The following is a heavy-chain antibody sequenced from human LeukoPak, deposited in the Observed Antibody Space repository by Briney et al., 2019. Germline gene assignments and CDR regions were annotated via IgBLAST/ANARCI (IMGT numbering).Heavy chain of an antibody. CDR1: GGTFSSYA. V-gene: IGHV1-69*13. Sequence: ASVKVSCKASGGTFSSYAISWVRQAPGQGLEWMGGIIPIFGTANYAQKFQGRVTITADESASTAYMELSSLRSEDTAVYYCARERNSSGYYPTKKDWIDYWGQGTLVTVSS. J-gene: IGHJ4*02. CDR2: IIPIFGTA. D-gene: IGHD3-22*01. CDR3: ARERNSSGYYPTKKDWIDY.